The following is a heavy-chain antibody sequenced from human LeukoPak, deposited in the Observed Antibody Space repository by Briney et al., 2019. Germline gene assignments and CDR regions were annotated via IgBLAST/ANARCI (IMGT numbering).Heavy chain of an antibody. CDR2: MNPNSGNT. D-gene: IGHD3-22*01. CDR3: ATLTTDSSGYSDWFDP. CDR1: GYTFTSYY. Sequence: ASVKVSCKASGYTFTSYYMHWVRQATGQGLEWMGWMNPNSGNTGYAQKFQGRVTITRNTSISTAYMELSSLRSEDTAVYYCATLTTDSSGYSDWFDPWGQGTLVTVSS. V-gene: IGHV1-8*03. J-gene: IGHJ5*02.